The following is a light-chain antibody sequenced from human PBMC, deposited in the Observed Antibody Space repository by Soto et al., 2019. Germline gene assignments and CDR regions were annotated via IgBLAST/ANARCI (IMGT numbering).Light chain of an antibody. J-gene: IGLJ2*01. CDR1: SSNIGAGHV. V-gene: IGLV1-40*01. CDR2: GSS. Sequence: QPVLTQPPSVSGAPGQRVTISCTGSSSNIGAGHVVHWYQQFPGRAPKLLIYGSSNRPSGVPDRFSGSKSGTSASLAITGLQAEDEADYYCQSCDNTLSASVFGGGTKLTVL. CDR3: QSCDNTLSASV.